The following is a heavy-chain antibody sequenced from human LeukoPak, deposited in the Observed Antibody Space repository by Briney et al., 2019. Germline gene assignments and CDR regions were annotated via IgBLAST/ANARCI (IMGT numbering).Heavy chain of an antibody. CDR2: IVGGDGGT. CDR1: GFSVSDNS. CDR3: ARGALYYMDV. J-gene: IGHJ6*03. V-gene: IGHV3-23*01. Sequence: GGSLRLSCAASGFSVSDNSMSWVRQAPGKGLEWVSGIVGGDGGTYYADSVKGRFIISRDNSKNTLYVQMNSLRAEDTAVYYCARGALYYMDVWGKGTTVTISS.